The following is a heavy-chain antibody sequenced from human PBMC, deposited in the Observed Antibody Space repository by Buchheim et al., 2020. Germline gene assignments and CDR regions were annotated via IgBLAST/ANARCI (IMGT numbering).Heavy chain of an antibody. V-gene: IGHV3-66*01. CDR2: IYSGGST. CDR1: GFTVSSNY. D-gene: IGHD3-22*01. CDR3: ARDLDSSGYIVDY. Sequence: EVQLVESGGGLVQPGGSLRLSCAASGFTVSSNYMSWVRQAPGKGLEWVSVIYSGGSTYYADSVKGRFTISRANSKNTPYLQMNSLRAEDTAVYYCARDLDSSGYIVDYWGQGTL. J-gene: IGHJ4*02.